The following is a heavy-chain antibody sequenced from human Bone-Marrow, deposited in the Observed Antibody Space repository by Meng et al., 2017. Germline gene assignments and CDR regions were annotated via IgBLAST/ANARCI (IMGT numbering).Heavy chain of an antibody. V-gene: IGHV1-18*01. CDR3: ASPLVGYGDYDV. D-gene: IGHD4-17*01. Sequence: ASVKVSCKASGYTFTSYGISWVRQAPGQGLEWMGWISAYTGNTTYAQKLQGRVTMTTDTSTSTAYMELRSLRSDDTAVYYCASPLVGYGDYDVRGQGTLVTVSS. J-gene: IGHJ4*02. CDR2: ISAYTGNT. CDR1: GYTFTSYG.